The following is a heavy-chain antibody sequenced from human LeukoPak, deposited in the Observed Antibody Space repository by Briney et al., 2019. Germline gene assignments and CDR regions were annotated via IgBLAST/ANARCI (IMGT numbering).Heavy chain of an antibody. CDR1: GFTFSSYA. CDR2: ISGSGGGT. J-gene: IGHJ4*02. D-gene: IGHD3-22*01. Sequence: QPGGSLRLSCAASGFTFSSYAMSWVRQAPGKGLEWVSAISGSGGGTYYADSVKGRFIISRDNSKNTLYLQMNSLRAEDTAVYYCARRLSYYDSSGCYWGQGTLVTVSS. V-gene: IGHV3-23*01. CDR3: ARRLSYYDSSGCY.